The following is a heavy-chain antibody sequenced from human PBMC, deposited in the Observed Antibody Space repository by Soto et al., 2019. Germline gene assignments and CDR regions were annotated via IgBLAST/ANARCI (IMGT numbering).Heavy chain of an antibody. D-gene: IGHD2-2*03. Sequence: PGGSLRLSCAASGFTFGSYSMNWVRQAPGKGLEWVSYISSSSSTIYYADSVKGRFTISRDNAKNSLYLQMNSLRAEDTAVYYCAVDIVVVPPAPCVDYWGQGTLVTVSS. CDR2: ISSSSSTI. CDR1: GFTFGSYS. CDR3: AVDIVVVPPAPCVDY. J-gene: IGHJ4*02. V-gene: IGHV3-48*01.